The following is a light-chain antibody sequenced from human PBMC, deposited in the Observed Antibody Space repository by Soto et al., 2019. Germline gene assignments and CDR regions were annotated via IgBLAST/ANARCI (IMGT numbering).Light chain of an antibody. CDR2: AAS. J-gene: IGKJ2*01. CDR3: QQCSGIPYT. Sequence: GDRVTITCRASQNISTYLNWYQQNPGKAPKLLIYAASSLQSGVPSRFSGSGSGTDFTLTISSLQPEDFATYYCQQCSGIPYTFGQGTKLEIK. V-gene: IGKV1-39*01. CDR1: QNISTY.